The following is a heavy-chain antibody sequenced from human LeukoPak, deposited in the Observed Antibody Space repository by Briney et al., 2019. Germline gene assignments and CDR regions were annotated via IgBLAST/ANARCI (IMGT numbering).Heavy chain of an antibody. CDR1: GGSFSGYY. J-gene: IGHJ5*02. V-gene: IGHV4-34*01. D-gene: IGHD3-22*01. CDR3: ARLITYYYDSSGYLGGYNWFDP. Sequence: PSETLSLTCAVYGGSFSGYYWSWIRQPPGKGLEWIGEINHSGSTNYNPSLKSRVTISVDTSKNQFSLKLSSVTAADTAVYYCARLITYYYDSSGYLGGYNWFDPWGQGTLVTVSS. CDR2: INHSGST.